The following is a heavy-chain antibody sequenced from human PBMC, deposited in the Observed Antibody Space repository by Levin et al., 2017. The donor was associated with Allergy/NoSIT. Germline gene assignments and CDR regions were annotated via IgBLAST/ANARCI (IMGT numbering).Heavy chain of an antibody. CDR2: ISGSGEST. CDR3: ARDSLHEEVSANFWYFDL. Sequence: ASVKVSCAASGFTFSRHAMNWVRQAPGKGLEWVSVISGSGESTYYADSVRGRFTVSRDNSKNTLFLQISSLSAEDTAIYFCARDSLHEEVSANFWYFDLWGRGTLVTISS. D-gene: IGHD2-15*01. V-gene: IGHV3-23*01. CDR1: GFTFSRHA. J-gene: IGHJ2*01.